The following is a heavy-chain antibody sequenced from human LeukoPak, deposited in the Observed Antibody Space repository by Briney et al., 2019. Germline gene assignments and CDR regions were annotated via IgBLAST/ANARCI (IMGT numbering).Heavy chain of an antibody. CDR1: GYTLTERS. V-gene: IGHV1-24*01. Sequence: ASVTVSFTFSGYTLTERSKHWERQPPGKGIELKGGFGSEDGETIYAQKFQGRVTMTEDTSTDTAYMEWSSLRSEDTVVYYGATAIRGRLLEYFFDNWGQGTLVTVSS. CDR3: ATAIRGRLLEYFFDN. CDR2: FGSEDGET. D-gene: IGHD3-9*01. J-gene: IGHJ4*02.